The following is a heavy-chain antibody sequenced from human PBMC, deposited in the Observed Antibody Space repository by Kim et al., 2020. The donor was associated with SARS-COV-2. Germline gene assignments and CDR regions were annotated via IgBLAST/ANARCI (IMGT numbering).Heavy chain of an antibody. J-gene: IGHJ3*02. V-gene: IGHV1-69*04. Sequence: QGRVTITADKSTSTAYMELSSLRSEDTAVYYCARGGPLGELLRGVDAFDIWGQGTMVTVSS. CDR3: ARGGPLGELLRGVDAFDI. D-gene: IGHD3-16*01.